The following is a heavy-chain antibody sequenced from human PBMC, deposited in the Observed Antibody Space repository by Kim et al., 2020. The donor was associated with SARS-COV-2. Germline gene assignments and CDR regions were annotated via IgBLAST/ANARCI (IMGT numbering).Heavy chain of an antibody. CDR2: INHSGST. J-gene: IGHJ6*02. CDR3: ARFNERGVVPAARTTGAGANFGMDV. Sequence: SETLSLTCAVYGGSFSGYYWSWIRQPPGKGLEWIGEINHSGSTNYNPSLKSRVTISVDTSKNQFSLKLSSVTAADTAVYYCARFNERGVVPAARTTGAGANFGMDVWGQGTTVTVSS. V-gene: IGHV4-34*01. D-gene: IGHD2-2*01. CDR1: GGSFSGYY.